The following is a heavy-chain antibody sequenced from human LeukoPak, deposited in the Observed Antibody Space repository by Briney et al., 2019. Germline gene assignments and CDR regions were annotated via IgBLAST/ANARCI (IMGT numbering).Heavy chain of an antibody. CDR1: GFTFDDYA. Sequence: GGSLRLSCAASGFTFDDYAMHWVRQGPGKGLEWVSGISWNGATIGYADSVKGRFTISRDNAKNYLYLQMNSLTAEDSAFYYCAKGDRNSYYSFDFWGQGALVTVSS. V-gene: IGHV3-9*01. CDR3: AKGDRNSYYSFDF. CDR2: ISWNGATI. D-gene: IGHD1-26*01. J-gene: IGHJ4*02.